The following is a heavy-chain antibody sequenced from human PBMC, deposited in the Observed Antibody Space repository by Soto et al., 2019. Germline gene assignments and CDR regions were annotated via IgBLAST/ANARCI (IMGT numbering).Heavy chain of an antibody. Sequence: QVQMQESGPGLVRPSGTLSLTCAVSGDSISSSVWRTWVRQPPGKGLEWIGEVFHTGNTYYNPSLKSRLTMSVDKSRNEFSLKLTSVTAADTAIYYCARKAWVRFDYWGQGALVTVSS. CDR3: ARKAWVRFDY. CDR1: GDSISSSVW. D-gene: IGHD7-27*01. CDR2: VFHTGNT. V-gene: IGHV4-4*02. J-gene: IGHJ4*02.